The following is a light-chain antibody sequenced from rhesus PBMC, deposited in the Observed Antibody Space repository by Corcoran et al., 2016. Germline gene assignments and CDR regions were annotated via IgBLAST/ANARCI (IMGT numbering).Light chain of an antibody. CDR3: HHYSDDPFT. Sequence: DIQMTQSPSALSASVGDRVTISCRASQNIYSNLAWYQQKPGKAPKLLIYGASSLQTGVPPRFGGSGSGTEFTLIICSLQPEDSAAYSCHHYSDDPFTFGPGTKLDIK. V-gene: IGKV1S12*01. CDR2: GAS. CDR1: QNIYSN. J-gene: IGKJ3*01.